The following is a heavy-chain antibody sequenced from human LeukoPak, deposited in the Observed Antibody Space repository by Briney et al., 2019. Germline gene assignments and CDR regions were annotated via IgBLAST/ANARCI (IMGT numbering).Heavy chain of an antibody. CDR1: GYTFTGYY. CDR2: INPNSGGT. J-gene: IGHJ5*02. CDR3: ARCRGGFGELFAS. V-gene: IGHV1-2*02. Sequence: ASVKVSCKASGYTFTGYYMHWVRQAPGQGLEWMGWINPNSGGTNYAQKFQGRVTMTRDTSISTAYMELSRLRSDDTAVYYCARCRGGFGELFASWGQGTLVTVSS. D-gene: IGHD3-10*01.